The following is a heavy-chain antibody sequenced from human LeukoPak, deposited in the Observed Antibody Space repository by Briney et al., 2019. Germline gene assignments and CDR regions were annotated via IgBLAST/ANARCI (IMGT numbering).Heavy chain of an antibody. J-gene: IGHJ4*02. CDR1: GGSISSYY. CDR3: SEGYFEPFDH. CDR2: LSYTGKT. Sequence: SETLSLTCTVSGGSISSYYWSWFRQPPGKGLEWIGCLSYTGKTDYNPSLKSRVSISLGSSNNHFSLKLTSVTAADTAVYYCSEGYFEPFDHWGQGILVTVSS. V-gene: IGHV4-59*01. D-gene: IGHD2/OR15-2a*01.